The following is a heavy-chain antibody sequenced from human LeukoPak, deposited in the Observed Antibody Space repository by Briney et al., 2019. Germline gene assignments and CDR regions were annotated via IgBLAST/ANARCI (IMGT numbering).Heavy chain of an antibody. CDR2: IIPIFGTA. D-gene: IGHD5-18*01. V-gene: IGHV1-69*13. J-gene: IGHJ4*02. Sequence: SVKVSCKASGGTFISYAISWVRQAPGQGLEWMGGIIPIFGTANYAQKFQGRVTITADESTSTAYMELSSLRSEDTAVYYCARAYSYGPPFDYWGQGTLVTVSS. CDR3: ARAYSYGPPFDY. CDR1: GGTFISYA.